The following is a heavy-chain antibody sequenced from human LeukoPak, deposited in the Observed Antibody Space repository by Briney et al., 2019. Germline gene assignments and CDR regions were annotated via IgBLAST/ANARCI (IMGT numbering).Heavy chain of an antibody. J-gene: IGHJ5*02. D-gene: IGHD3-22*01. CDR2: ISYDGSNK. CDR3: ARGYYDSSARFDP. V-gene: IGHV3-30-3*01. CDR1: GFSFSSYA. Sequence: GGSLRLSCAASGFSFSSYAMHWVRQAPDKGLEWVAVISYDGSNKYYADSVKGRFTISRDNFKNTLYLQMNSLRADDTAVYYCARGYYDSSARFDPWGQGTLVTVSS.